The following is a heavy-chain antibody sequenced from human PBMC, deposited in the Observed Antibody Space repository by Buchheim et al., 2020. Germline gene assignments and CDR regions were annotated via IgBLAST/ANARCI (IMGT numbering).Heavy chain of an antibody. D-gene: IGHD1-26*01. Sequence: QVQLQESGPGLVKPSGTLSLTCAVSGASISSTYWWSWVRQPPGDGLEWIGEIFHTGSTNYNASLKSRVTISLHNSNNQFSLNLNSVTAADTAVYYCAREGEWERIFDYWGQGTL. CDR1: GASISSTYW. J-gene: IGHJ4*02. V-gene: IGHV4-4*02. CDR3: AREGEWERIFDY. CDR2: IFHTGST.